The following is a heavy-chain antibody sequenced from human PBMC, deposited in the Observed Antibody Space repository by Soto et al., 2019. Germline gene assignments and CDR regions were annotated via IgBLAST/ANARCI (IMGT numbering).Heavy chain of an antibody. J-gene: IGHJ5*02. V-gene: IGHV1-69*13. CDR1: GGTFSSYA. Sequence: GASVKVSCKASGGTFSSYAISWVRQAPGQGREWMGGIIPIFGTANYAQKFQGRVTITADESTSTAYMELSSLRSEDTAVYYCARDSSYCSGGSCYYDWFDPWGQGTLVTVSS. CDR2: IIPIFGTA. D-gene: IGHD2-15*01. CDR3: ARDSSYCSGGSCYYDWFDP.